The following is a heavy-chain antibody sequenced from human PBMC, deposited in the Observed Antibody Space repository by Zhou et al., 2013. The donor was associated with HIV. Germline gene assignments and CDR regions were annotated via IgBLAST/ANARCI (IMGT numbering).Heavy chain of an antibody. D-gene: IGHD3-16*02. Sequence: QVQLVQSGAEVKIPGASVKVSCKTSGYAFTTYDINWVRQATGQGLEWMGWISGYNGDTKYAQKFHARVTMTTDTSTSTAYMEVRSLRSDDTAVYYCARVIFDRSDYWGQGTLVTVSS. CDR2: ISGYNGDT. CDR1: GYAFTTYD. V-gene: IGHV1-18*01. J-gene: IGHJ4*02. CDR3: ARVIFDRSDY.